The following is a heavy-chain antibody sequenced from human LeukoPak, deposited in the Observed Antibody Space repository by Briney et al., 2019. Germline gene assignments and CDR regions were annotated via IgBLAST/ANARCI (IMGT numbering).Heavy chain of an antibody. CDR1: GGTFSSYA. Sequence: SVKVPCKASGGTFSSYAISWVRQAPGQGLEWMGGIIPIFGTANYAQKFQGRVTITADESTSTAYMELSSLRSEDTAVYYCARDGVEYDYSSYMGDGNWFDPWGQGTLVTVSS. V-gene: IGHV1-69*13. J-gene: IGHJ5*02. CDR2: IIPIFGTA. D-gene: IGHD4-11*01. CDR3: ARDGVEYDYSSYMGDGNWFDP.